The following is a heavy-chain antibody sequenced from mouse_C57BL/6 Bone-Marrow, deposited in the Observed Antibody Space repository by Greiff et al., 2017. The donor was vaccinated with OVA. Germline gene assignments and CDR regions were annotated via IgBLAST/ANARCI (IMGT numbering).Heavy chain of an antibody. Sequence: QVQLQQPGAELVMPGASVKLSCKASGYTFTSYWMHWVQQRPGQGLEWIGEIDPSDSYTNYNQQLKGKSTLTVDKSSSTAYMQLSNLTSQDSSVYYCARGGPYDYDDGFAYWGQGTLVTVSA. D-gene: IGHD2-4*01. J-gene: IGHJ3*01. CDR3: ARGGPYDYDDGFAY. CDR1: GYTFTSYW. CDR2: IDPSDSYT. V-gene: IGHV1-69*01.